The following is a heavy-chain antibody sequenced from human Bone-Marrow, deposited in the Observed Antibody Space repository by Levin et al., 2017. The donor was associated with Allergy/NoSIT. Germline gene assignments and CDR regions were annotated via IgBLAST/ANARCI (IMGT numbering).Heavy chain of an antibody. CDR1: GFTFSDYY. D-gene: IGHD3-10*01. CDR3: AREYLPESDGSGSYR. Sequence: PGESLKISCAASGFTFSDYYMSWIRPAPGKGLEWVSYISSSGSTIYYADSVKGRFTISRDNAKNSLYLQMNSLRAEDTAVYYCAREYLPESDGSGSYRWGQGTLVTVSS. V-gene: IGHV3-11*01. CDR2: ISSSGSTI. J-gene: IGHJ5*02.